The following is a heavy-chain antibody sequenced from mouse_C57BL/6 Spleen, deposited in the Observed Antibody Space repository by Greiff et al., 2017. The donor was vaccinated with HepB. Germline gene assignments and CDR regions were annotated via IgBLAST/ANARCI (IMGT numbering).Heavy chain of an antibody. V-gene: IGHV1-22*01. CDR1: GYTFTDYN. Sequence: VQLQQSGPELAKPGASVKMSCKASGYTFTDYNMHWVKQSHGKSLEWIGYINPNNGGTSYNQKFKGKATLTVNKSSSTAYMELRSLTSEDSAVYYCARYDYDEGDFDYWGQGTTLTVSS. CDR2: INPNNGGT. D-gene: IGHD2-4*01. CDR3: ARYDYDEGDFDY. J-gene: IGHJ2*01.